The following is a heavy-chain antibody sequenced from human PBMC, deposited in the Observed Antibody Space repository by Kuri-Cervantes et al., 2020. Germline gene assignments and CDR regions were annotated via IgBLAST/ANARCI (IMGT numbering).Heavy chain of an antibody. CDR1: GFTFDGYA. D-gene: IGHD6-13*01. CDR2: ISWNSGSI. Sequence: GGSLRLSCAASGFTFDGYAMHWVRQAPGKGLEWVSGISWNSGSIGYADSVKGRFTISRDNAKKSLYLQMNSLRAEDTALYYCAKDIAAAGTSYYYYCMDVWGQGTTVTVSS. CDR3: AKDIAAAGTSYYYYCMDV. V-gene: IGHV3-9*01. J-gene: IGHJ6*02.